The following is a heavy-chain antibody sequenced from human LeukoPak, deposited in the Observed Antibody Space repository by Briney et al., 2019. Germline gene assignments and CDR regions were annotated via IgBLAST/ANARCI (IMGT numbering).Heavy chain of an antibody. CDR2: IYTSGST. Sequence: SSETLSLTCTVSGGSISSYYWSWIRQPAGKGLEWIGRIYTSGSTNYNPSLKSRATMSVDTSKNQFSLKLSSVTAADTAVYYCARDLVRGVIGYWGQGTLVTVSS. D-gene: IGHD3-10*01. J-gene: IGHJ4*02. CDR1: GGSISSYY. V-gene: IGHV4-4*07. CDR3: ARDLVRGVIGY.